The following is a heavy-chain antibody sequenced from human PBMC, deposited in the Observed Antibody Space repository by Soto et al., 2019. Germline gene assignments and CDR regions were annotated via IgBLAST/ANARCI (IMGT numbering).Heavy chain of an antibody. J-gene: IGHJ4*02. CDR3: ARHGALYSSSSYY. CDR2: IFPGDSDT. D-gene: IGHD6-6*01. Sequence: PGESLKISCKASGYTFTTYWIGWVRQMPGKGLEWMGYIFPGDSDTRYSPSFQGQVTISADKSITTAYLQWTSLKASATAMYYCARHGALYSSSSYYWGQGTLVTVSS. V-gene: IGHV5-51*01. CDR1: GYTFTTYW.